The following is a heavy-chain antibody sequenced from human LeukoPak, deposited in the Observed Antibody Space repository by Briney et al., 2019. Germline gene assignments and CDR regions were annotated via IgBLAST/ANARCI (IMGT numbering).Heavy chain of an antibody. Sequence: GGSLRLSCVASGFTFSSYAMSWVRQAPGKGLEWVATISGSGGSTYYADSVKGRFTISRDNSKNTLYLQMNSLRAEDTAVYYCAKDDCSSTSCFAFDIWGQGTMVTVSS. CDR3: AKDDCSSTSCFAFDI. D-gene: IGHD2-2*01. CDR2: ISGSGGST. CDR1: GFTFSSYA. J-gene: IGHJ3*02. V-gene: IGHV3-23*01.